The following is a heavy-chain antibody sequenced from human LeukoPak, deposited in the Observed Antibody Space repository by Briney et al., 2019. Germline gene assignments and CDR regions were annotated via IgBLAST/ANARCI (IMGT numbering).Heavy chain of an antibody. J-gene: IGHJ6*02. V-gene: IGHV4-59*08. CDR2: IYYSRST. CDR3: ARSYYYGSGSYGMDV. Sequence: SETLSLTCTVSGGSISSYYWSWIRQPPGKGLEWIGYIYYSRSTNYNPSLKSRVTISVDTSKNQFSLKLSSVTAADTAVYYCARSYYYGSGSYGMDVWGQGTTVTVSS. CDR1: GGSISSYY. D-gene: IGHD3-10*01.